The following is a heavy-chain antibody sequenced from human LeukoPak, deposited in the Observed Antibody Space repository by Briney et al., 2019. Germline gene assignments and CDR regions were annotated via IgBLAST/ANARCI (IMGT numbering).Heavy chain of an antibody. J-gene: IGHJ4*02. CDR1: GYTFTNYY. D-gene: IGHD6-19*01. CDR2: ITPSGGST. Sequence: ASVKVSCKASGYTFTNYYMRWVRQAPGQGLEWLGLITPSGGSTWYAQKFQGRVTMTRDMSTSTDYMELSSLRSEDTAVYYCARDLKRGYSSGRYSWGTGSSNDYWGQGTLVTVSS. CDR3: ARDLKRGYSSGRYSWGTGSSNDY. V-gene: IGHV1-46*01.